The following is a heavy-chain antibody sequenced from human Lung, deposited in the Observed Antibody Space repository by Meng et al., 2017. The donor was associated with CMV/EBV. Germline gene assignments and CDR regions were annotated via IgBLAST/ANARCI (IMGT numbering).Heavy chain of an antibody. Sequence: GEXXKISCAASGFSLSNYWMTWVRQAPGKALEWVANINQDGSQSYYVDSVRGRFTITRDNGGNSLYLQMNSLGGDDTAVYYCARDPNEDGGVTLDNWGQGIXVTVSS. D-gene: IGHD5-24*01. CDR3: ARDPNEDGGVTLDN. CDR1: GFSLSNYW. V-gene: IGHV3-7*01. J-gene: IGHJ4*02. CDR2: INQDGSQS.